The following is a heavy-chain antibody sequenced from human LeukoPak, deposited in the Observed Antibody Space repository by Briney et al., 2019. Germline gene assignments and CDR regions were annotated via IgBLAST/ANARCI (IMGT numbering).Heavy chain of an antibody. J-gene: IGHJ4*02. Sequence: SETLSLTCTVSSFSINSFYWGWLRHPPGKGLVGLGSIYNGSSTNYKHSLKSLVTISVDTSKNPFSLKMSPVTAGDSAVYCGGGGGPYDSWTFYFDYWGQGTLVTVSS. CDR2: IYNGSST. V-gene: IGHV4-59*01. CDR1: SFSINSFY. CDR3: GGGGPYDSWTFYFDY. D-gene: IGHD3/OR15-3a*01.